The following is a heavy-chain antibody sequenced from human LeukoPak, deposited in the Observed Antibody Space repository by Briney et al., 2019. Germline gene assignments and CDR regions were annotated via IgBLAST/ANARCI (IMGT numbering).Heavy chain of an antibody. CDR2: IYYSGST. D-gene: IGHD3-22*01. Sequence: SETLSLTCTVSGGSISSYYWSWIRQPPGKGLEWIGYIYYSGSTNYNPSLKSRVTISVDTSKNQFSLKLSSVTAADTAVYYCARGGYYDSSGYYIGYWGQGTLVTVSS. CDR3: ARGGYYDSSGYYIGY. V-gene: IGHV4-59*01. J-gene: IGHJ4*02. CDR1: GGSISSYY.